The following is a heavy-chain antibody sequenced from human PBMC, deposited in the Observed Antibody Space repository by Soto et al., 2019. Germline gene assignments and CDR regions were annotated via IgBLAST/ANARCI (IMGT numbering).Heavy chain of an antibody. Sequence: ASETLSLTCTVSGGSISSGDYYWSWIRQPPGKGLEWIGYIYYSGSTYYNPSLKSRVTISVDTSKNQFSLKLSSVTAADTAVYYCASRAGYSYAMSRNYYGMDVWGQGTTVTVSS. D-gene: IGHD5-18*01. CDR3: ASRAGYSYAMSRNYYGMDV. CDR2: IYYSGST. CDR1: GGSISSGDYY. V-gene: IGHV4-30-4*01. J-gene: IGHJ6*02.